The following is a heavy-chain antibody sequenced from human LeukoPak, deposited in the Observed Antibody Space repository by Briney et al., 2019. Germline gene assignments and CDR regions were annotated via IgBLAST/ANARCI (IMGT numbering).Heavy chain of an antibody. CDR3: ARVVPYDDFSRSYFDY. CDR1: GYTFTCYY. J-gene: IGHJ4*02. V-gene: IGHV1-2*02. Sequence: ASVRVSCKASGYTFTCYYMHWVRQAPGQGLEWMGWINPNSGGTNYAQKFQGRVTMTRDTSISTAYMELSRLRSDDTAVYYCARVVPYDDFSRSYFDYWGQGTLVTVSS. CDR2: INPNSGGT. D-gene: IGHD3-3*01.